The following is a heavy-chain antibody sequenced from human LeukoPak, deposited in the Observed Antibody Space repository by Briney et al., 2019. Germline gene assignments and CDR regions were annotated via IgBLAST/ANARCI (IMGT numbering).Heavy chain of an antibody. CDR1: GFTFDDYA. D-gene: IGHD3-22*01. CDR2: ISWNSGSI. Sequence: GRSLRLSCAASGFTFDDYAMHWVRQAPGKGVEWVSGISWNSGSIGYADSVKGRFTISRDNAKNSLYLQMNSLRAEDTALYYCAKDGVPYYYDSSGYWGGYYFDYWGQGTLVTVSS. V-gene: IGHV3-9*01. J-gene: IGHJ4*02. CDR3: AKDGVPYYYDSSGYWGGYYFDY.